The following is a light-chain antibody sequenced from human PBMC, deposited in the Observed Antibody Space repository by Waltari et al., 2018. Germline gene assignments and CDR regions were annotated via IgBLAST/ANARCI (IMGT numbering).Light chain of an antibody. CDR3: QTGGHGTWV. V-gene: IGLV4-69*01. J-gene: IGLJ3*02. CDR1: SGHISNV. CDR2: VNSDVSH. Sequence: QLVLTQSPSASASLGASVKLTCTLSSGHISNVIAWHQQQPRKGPRYLMKVNSDVSHSKGDESPDRFSGSSSGAERYLTISSLQSEDEADYYCQTGGHGTWVFGGGTKLTVL.